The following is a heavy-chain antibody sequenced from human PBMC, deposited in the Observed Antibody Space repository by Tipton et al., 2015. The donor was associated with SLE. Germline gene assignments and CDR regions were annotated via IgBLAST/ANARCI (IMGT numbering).Heavy chain of an antibody. Sequence: TLSLTCAVPGGSIGIINWWSWVRQSPGKGLEWIGEIYQSGSTKYSPSLKSRVTISVDTSKNQFSPKLSSVTAADTAVYYCASGYRYYFDYWGQGTLVTVSS. CDR1: GGSIGIINW. V-gene: IGHV4-4*02. J-gene: IGHJ4*02. D-gene: IGHD5-12*01. CDR3: ASGYRYYFDY. CDR2: IYQSGST.